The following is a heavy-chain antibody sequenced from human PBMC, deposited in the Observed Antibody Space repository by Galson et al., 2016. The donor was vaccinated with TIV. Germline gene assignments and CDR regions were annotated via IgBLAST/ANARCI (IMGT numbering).Heavy chain of an antibody. CDR2: IKHDGTER. D-gene: IGHD3-9*01. V-gene: IGHV3-7*01. CDR3: ARWGEYYDILTGYDWMFFFDY. Sequence: SLRLSCAASGFTFSNYWMSWVRRAPGKGLEWVANIKHDGTERHYVDSLKGRFTISRDNAKNSLYLQMNSLRAEDTAVYYCARWGEYYDILTGYDWMFFFDYWGQGTLVAVSS. CDR1: GFTFSNYW. J-gene: IGHJ4*02.